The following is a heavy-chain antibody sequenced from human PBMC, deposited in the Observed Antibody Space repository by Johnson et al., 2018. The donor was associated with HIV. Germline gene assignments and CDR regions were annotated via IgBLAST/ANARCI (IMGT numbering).Heavy chain of an antibody. CDR3: AKRATVVSGSPSDAFDI. V-gene: IGHV3-7*05. CDR2: MNHDGSIT. CDR1: GFTFSSYW. D-gene: IGHD4-23*01. Sequence: VQLVESGGGLVQPGGSLRLSCAASGFTFSSYWMSWVRQAPGKGLECVALMNHDGSITYYADSVRGRFTISRDSAQNSLYLQMNSLRPEDTAVYFCAKRATVVSGSPSDAFDIWGQGTMVTVSS. J-gene: IGHJ3*02.